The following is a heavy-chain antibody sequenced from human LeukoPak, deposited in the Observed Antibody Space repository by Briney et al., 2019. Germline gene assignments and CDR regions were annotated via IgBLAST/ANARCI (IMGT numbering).Heavy chain of an antibody. Sequence: GGSLRLSCAASGFTFSSYAMSWVRQAPGKGLEWVSAISGSGGSTYYADSVKGRFTISRDNSKNTLYLQMNSLRAEDTAVYYCAKDIFGSSGYYYTDWGQGTLVTVSS. CDR3: AKDIFGSSGYYYTD. CDR1: GFTFSSYA. J-gene: IGHJ4*02. D-gene: IGHD3-22*01. V-gene: IGHV3-23*01. CDR2: ISGSGGST.